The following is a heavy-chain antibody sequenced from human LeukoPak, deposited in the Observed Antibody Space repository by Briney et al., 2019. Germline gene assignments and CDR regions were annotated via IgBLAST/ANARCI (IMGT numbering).Heavy chain of an antibody. Sequence: PGESLRLSCAASGFTFSNSAMSWVRQAPGKGLEWVAGISGSGGGAQYADSVKGRFTISRDNAKNRLYLHMNSLRAEDTAVYYCARNMVRGPIPSYTNWFDPWGQGTLVTVSS. V-gene: IGHV3-23*01. J-gene: IGHJ5*02. CDR3: ARNMVRGPIPSYTNWFDP. CDR1: GFTFSNSA. CDR2: ISGSGGGA. D-gene: IGHD3-10*01.